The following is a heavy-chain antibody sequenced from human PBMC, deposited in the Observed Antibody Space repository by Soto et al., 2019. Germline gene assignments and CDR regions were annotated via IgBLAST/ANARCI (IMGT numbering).Heavy chain of an antibody. CDR2: IIDSGGST. CDR1: GFTFSSCA. D-gene: IGHD1-1*01. Sequence: EVQLLESGGGLVQPGGSLRLSCAASGFTFSSCAMGWVRQAPGKGLEWVSDIIDSGGSTYYADSVKGRFTISRDNSKTTLYLKWKRLRAEDTALYYVEKGKSYNYTDGVDVWGKGTTVTVPS. J-gene: IGHJ6*04. V-gene: IGHV3-23*01. CDR3: EKGKSYNYTDGVDV.